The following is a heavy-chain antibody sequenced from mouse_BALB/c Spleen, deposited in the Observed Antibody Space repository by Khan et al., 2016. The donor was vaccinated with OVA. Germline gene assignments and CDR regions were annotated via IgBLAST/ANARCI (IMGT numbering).Heavy chain of an antibody. CDR2: ISSRGST. J-gene: IGHJ4*01. CDR1: GYSITSDYA. D-gene: IGHD2-3*01. CDR3: ARDGSRYNYAMDY. Sequence: EVKLEVSGPGLVKPSQSLSLTCTVTGYSITSDYAWNWIRQFPGNKLEWMGYISSRGSTNYNPALKSRISITRDTSKNQFFLQLNSVTTEDTATYYCARDGSRYNYAMDYWGQGTSVTVSS. V-gene: IGHV3-2*02.